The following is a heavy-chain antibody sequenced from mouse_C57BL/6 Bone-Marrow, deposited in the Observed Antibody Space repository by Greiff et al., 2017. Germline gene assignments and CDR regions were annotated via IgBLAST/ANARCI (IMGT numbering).Heavy chain of an antibody. D-gene: IGHD2-3*01. CDR3: ARGGWLLRSWFAY. CDR1: GYAFTNYL. Sequence: QVHVKQSGAELVRPGTSVKVSCKASGYAFTNYLIEWVKQRPGQGLEWIGVINPGSGGTNYNEKFKGKATLTADKSSSTAYMQLSSLTSEDSAVYFCARGGWLLRSWFAYWGQGTLVTVSA. V-gene: IGHV1-54*01. CDR2: INPGSGGT. J-gene: IGHJ3*01.